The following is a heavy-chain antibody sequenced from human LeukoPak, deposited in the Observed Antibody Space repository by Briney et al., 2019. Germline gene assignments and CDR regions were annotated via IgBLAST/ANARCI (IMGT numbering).Heavy chain of an antibody. CDR2: MNPNSGNT. Sequence: VASVKVSCKASGYTFTGYYMHWVRQAPGQGLEWMGWMNPNSGNTGYAQKFQGRVTMTRNTSISTAYMELSSLRSEDTAVYYCARGRYYGSGSYYYYYMDVWGKGTTVTISS. V-gene: IGHV1-8*02. D-gene: IGHD3-10*01. J-gene: IGHJ6*03. CDR3: ARGRYYGSGSYYYYYMDV. CDR1: GYTFTGYY.